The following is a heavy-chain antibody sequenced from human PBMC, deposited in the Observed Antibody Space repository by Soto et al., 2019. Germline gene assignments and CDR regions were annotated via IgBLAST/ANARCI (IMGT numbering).Heavy chain of an antibody. V-gene: IGHV3-53*02. CDR2: IYSAGST. CDR3: ARVFTDTAKVFDY. J-gene: IGHJ4*02. D-gene: IGHD5-18*01. Sequence: EVQLVETGGGLIQPGGSLRLSCAVSGLTVSSNYISWVRHAPGKGLEWVSIIYSAGSTYYADSVKGRFTISRDNSKNTVYLQMNSLRADDTAVYYCARVFTDTAKVFDYWGQGTLVTVSS. CDR1: GLTVSSNY.